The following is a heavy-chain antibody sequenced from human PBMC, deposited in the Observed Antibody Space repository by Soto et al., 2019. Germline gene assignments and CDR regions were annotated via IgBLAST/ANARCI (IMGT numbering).Heavy chain of an antibody. D-gene: IGHD6-13*01. CDR1: GFTFSSYA. J-gene: IGHJ6*02. CDR2: IWYDGNNK. V-gene: IGHV3-33*01. Sequence: QVQLVESGGGVVQPGRSLRLSCAASGFTFSSYAMNWVRQAPGKGLEWVAVIWYDGNNKYYADSVKGRFTISRDNSKNTLYLQMNSLKTEDTAVYYCSREIATSGMGVWGQGTTVTVSS. CDR3: SREIATSGMGV.